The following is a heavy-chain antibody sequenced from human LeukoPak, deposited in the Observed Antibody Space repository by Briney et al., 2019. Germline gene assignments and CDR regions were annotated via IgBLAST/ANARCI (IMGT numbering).Heavy chain of an antibody. Sequence: GALRLSCAASGFTFSDHYMDWVRQAPGKGLEWVAFIRFDGRDKYYTDSVKGRFTISRDNSKSTLDLQMNSLRVEDTAVYYCAKDRYSTSSTFTVNPFDYWGQGILVTVSS. D-gene: IGHD2-2*01. V-gene: IGHV3-30*02. CDR3: AKDRYSTSSTFTVNPFDY. CDR2: IRFDGRDK. CDR1: GFTFSDHY. J-gene: IGHJ4*02.